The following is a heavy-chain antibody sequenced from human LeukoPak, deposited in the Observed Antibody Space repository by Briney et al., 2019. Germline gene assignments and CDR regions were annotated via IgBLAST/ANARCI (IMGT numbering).Heavy chain of an antibody. J-gene: IGHJ5*02. Sequence: GASVKVSCKASGYTFTGYYMHWVRQAPGQGLEWMGWINPNSGGTNYAQKFQGRVTMTRDTSISTAYMELSRLRSDDTAVYYCARRICSSTSCYRGGWFDPWGQGTLVTVSS. D-gene: IGHD2-2*01. CDR3: ARRICSSTSCYRGGWFDP. CDR2: INPNSGGT. V-gene: IGHV1-2*02. CDR1: GYTFTGYY.